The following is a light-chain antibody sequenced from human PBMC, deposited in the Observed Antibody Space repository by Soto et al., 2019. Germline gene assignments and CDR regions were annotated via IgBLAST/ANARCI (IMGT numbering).Light chain of an antibody. J-gene: IGKJ5*01. Sequence: AIPLTQSPSSLSASVGDRVTITCRASQGVSSSLAWYQQKPGTAPKLLIYDASDLETGVPSRFSGSGSGTDFTLTIGSLQTEDFATYYFQQFNNYPLMVGQGTRLEIK. V-gene: IGKV1D-13*01. CDR2: DAS. CDR1: QGVSSS. CDR3: QQFNNYPLM.